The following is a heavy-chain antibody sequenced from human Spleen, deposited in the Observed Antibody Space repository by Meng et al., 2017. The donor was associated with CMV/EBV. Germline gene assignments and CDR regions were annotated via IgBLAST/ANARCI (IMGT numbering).Heavy chain of an antibody. V-gene: IGHV3-74*01. CDR1: GFTFSSHW. J-gene: IGHJ4*02. CDR3: VRASGGKYSGYDYTFDY. Sequence: GESLKISCAASGFTFSSHWMHWVRQAPGKGLVWVSHINSDGRYTSYADSVKGRFTISRDNAKNTLYLQMNSLGAEDTAVYYCVRASGGKYSGYDYTFDYWGQGTLVTVSS. CDR2: INSDGRYT. D-gene: IGHD5-12*01.